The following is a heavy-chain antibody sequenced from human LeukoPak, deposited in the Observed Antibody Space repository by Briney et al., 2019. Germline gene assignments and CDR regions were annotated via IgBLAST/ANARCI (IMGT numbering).Heavy chain of an antibody. V-gene: IGHV3-23*01. CDR2: ISGSGGST. Sequence: PRGSLRLSCAASGFTFSSYAMSWVRQAPGKGLEWVSAISGSGGSTYYADSVKGRFTISRDNSKNTLYLQMNSLRAEDTAVYYCAKGRDYYDSSGYYFYWGQGTLVTVSS. D-gene: IGHD3-22*01. CDR1: GFTFSSYA. CDR3: AKGRDYYDSSGYYFY. J-gene: IGHJ4*02.